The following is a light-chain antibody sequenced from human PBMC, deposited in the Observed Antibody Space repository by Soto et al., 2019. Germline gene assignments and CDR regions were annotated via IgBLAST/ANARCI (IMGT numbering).Light chain of an antibody. J-gene: IGLJ2*01. CDR1: SSDIGGYSY. V-gene: IGLV2-14*03. CDR3: TSYTSTSTRVL. Sequence: QSALTQPASVSGPPGQSIAISCTGTSSDIGGYSYVSWYQHHPGKAPKFIIYDVTNRPSGVSDRFSGSKSGNTASLTISGLQADDEAVYFCTSYTSTSTRVLFGGGTKLTVL. CDR2: DVT.